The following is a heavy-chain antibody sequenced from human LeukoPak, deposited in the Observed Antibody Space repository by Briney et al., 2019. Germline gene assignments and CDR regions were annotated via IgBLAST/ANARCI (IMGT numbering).Heavy chain of an antibody. V-gene: IGHV5-51*01. CDR1: GYTSTNYW. CDR3: ARQGYSSSSRFDY. CDR2: IYPGDSDT. J-gene: IGHJ4*02. D-gene: IGHD6-6*01. Sequence: GESLKISCKGSGYTSTNYWIGWVRQMPGKGLEWMGIIYPGDSDTRYSPSFQGQVTISADKSITTAYLQWSSLKASDTAMYYCARQGYSSSSRFDYWGQGTLVTVSS.